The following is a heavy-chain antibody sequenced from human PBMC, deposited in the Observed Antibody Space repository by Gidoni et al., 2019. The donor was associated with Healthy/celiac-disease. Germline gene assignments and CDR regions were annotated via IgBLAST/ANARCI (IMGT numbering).Heavy chain of an antibody. Sequence: QVQLVQSGAEVKKPGSSVKVSCKASGGTFSSYAISWVRQAPGQGLEWMGGIIPIFGTANYAQKFQGRVTITADESTSTAYMELSSLRSEDTAVYYCELLWIQLWFGSPWLYDYWGQGTLVTVSS. CDR3: ELLWIQLWFGSPWLYDY. D-gene: IGHD5-18*01. V-gene: IGHV1-69*01. J-gene: IGHJ4*02. CDR2: IIPIFGTA. CDR1: GGTFSSYA.